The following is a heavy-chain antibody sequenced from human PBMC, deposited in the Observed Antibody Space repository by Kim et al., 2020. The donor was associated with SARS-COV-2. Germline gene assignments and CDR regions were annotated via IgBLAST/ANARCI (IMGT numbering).Heavy chain of an antibody. CDR1: GFTFSSYS. Sequence: GGSLRLSCAASGFTFSSYSMNWVRQAPGKGLEWVSSISSSSSYIYYADSVKGRFTISRDNAKNSLYLQMNSLRAEDTAVYYCARVPNYDILTGYYPPFDYWGQGTLVTVSS. CDR2: ISSSSSYI. CDR3: ARVPNYDILTGYYPPFDY. J-gene: IGHJ4*02. V-gene: IGHV3-21*01. D-gene: IGHD3-9*01.